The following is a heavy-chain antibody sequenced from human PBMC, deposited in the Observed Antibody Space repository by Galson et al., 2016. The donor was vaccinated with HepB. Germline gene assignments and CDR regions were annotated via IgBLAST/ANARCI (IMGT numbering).Heavy chain of an antibody. J-gene: IGHJ4*02. D-gene: IGHD6-19*01. CDR3: ARGDPWYSSGWGPDY. CDR2: IWHDGSKK. V-gene: IGHV3-33*01. Sequence: SLRLSCAASGFTFKTYAMHWVRQAPGKGLDWVAVIWHDGSKKYFADSTKGRFTVSRDNSKNTRYLQMNSLSVDDTAVYYCARGDPWYSSGWGPDYWGQGTLVAVSS. CDR1: GFTFKTYA.